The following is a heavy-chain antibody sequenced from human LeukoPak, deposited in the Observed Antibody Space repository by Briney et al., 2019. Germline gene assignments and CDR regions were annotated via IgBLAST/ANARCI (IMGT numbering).Heavy chain of an antibody. CDR2: ISYDAGHK. V-gene: IGHV3-30*04. J-gene: IGHJ3*02. Sequence: GGSLRLSCAASGFSVSGYAMHWVRQAPGKGLEWLAVISYDAGHKDYADSVKGRFTISRDNSKNSLYLQMNSLRVDDAAVYYCARDRKKNGYNWDAFDIWGQGTMVTVSS. D-gene: IGHD5-24*01. CDR3: ARDRKKNGYNWDAFDI. CDR1: GFSVSGYA.